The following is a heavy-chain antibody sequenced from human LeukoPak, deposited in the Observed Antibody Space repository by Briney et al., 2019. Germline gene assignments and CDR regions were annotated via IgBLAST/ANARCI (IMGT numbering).Heavy chain of an antibody. CDR3: ARENLADYYDSSGYFDY. CDR1: GLTLDGYG. J-gene: IGHJ4*02. CDR2: INWNGGST. V-gene: IGHV3-20*04. Sequence: GGSLRLSCAASGLTLDGYGMSWVRQAPGKGLEWVSGINWNGGSTSYADSVKGRFTISVDKAKNSLYLQMNSLRAEDTALYYCARENLADYYDSSGYFDYWGQGTLVTVSS. D-gene: IGHD3-22*01.